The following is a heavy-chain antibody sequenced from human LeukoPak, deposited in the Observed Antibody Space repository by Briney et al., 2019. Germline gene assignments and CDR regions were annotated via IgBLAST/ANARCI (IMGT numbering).Heavy chain of an antibody. Sequence: ASVRVSCKASGYTFTNYYMHWVRQAPGQGLEWMGVIDPSAGSTTYAQKFQGRVTMTRDTATSTVYMELSSLRSDDTAVYYCARAHYASSNIKVPFDVWGKGTTVTVSS. CDR3: ARAHYASSNIKVPFDV. CDR1: GYTFTNYY. CDR2: IDPSAGST. D-gene: IGHD3-22*01. V-gene: IGHV1-46*01. J-gene: IGHJ6*04.